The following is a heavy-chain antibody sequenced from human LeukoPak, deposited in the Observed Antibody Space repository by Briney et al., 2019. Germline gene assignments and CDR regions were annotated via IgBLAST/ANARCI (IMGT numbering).Heavy chain of an antibody. CDR2: IYSGGST. J-gene: IGHJ6*02. V-gene: IGHV3-53*01. CDR1: GFTVSSNY. D-gene: IGHD2-2*01. Sequence: PGGSLRLSCAASGFTVSSNYMSWVRQAPGKGLEWVSVIYSGGSTYYADSVKGRFTISRDKSKNTLYLKMNSLRAEHTALYSCAKGARRYCSSTSCHLWGYYGMDVWGQGTTVTVSS. CDR3: AKGARRYCSSTSCHLWGYYGMDV.